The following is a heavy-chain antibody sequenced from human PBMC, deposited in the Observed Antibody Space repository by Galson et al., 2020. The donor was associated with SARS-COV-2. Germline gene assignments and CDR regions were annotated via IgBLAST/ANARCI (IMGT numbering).Heavy chain of an antibody. CDR3: ARVSGYCANGVCEYWYFDL. J-gene: IGHJ2*01. CDR1: GRSISSGDYY. CDR2: IYSSRSN. Sequence: KTSETLYLTCTVPGRSISSGDYYWSWIRQPPGKGLEWIGYIYSSRSNYSNPSLKRRATISVDTSKNQSSLTLSSVTAADTAVYYCARVSGYCANGVCEYWYFDLWGRGTLVTVSS. V-gene: IGHV4-30-4*01. D-gene: IGHD2-8*01.